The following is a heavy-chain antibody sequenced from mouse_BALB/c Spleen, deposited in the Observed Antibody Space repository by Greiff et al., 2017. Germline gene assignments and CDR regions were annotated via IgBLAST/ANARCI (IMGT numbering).Heavy chain of an antibody. Sequence: VKLMESGPGLVQPSQSLSITCTVSGFSLTSYGVHWVRQSPGKGLEWLGVIWSGGSTDYNAAFISRLSISKDNSKSQVFFKMNSLQANDTAIYYCAGVRRWYFDVWGAGTTVTVSS. CDR3: AGVRRWYFDV. CDR1: GFSLTSYG. J-gene: IGHJ1*01. V-gene: IGHV2-2*02. D-gene: IGHD2-14*01. CDR2: IWSGGST.